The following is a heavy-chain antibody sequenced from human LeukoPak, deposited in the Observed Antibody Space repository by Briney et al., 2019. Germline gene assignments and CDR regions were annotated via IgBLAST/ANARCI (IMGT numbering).Heavy chain of an antibody. D-gene: IGHD1-26*01. CDR3: ASNGIVGATTLDY. CDR2: IIPIFGTA. J-gene: IGHJ4*02. Sequence: SVKVSCKASGGTFSSYAISWVRQAPGQGLEWMGGIIPIFGTANYAQKFQGRVTITADESTSTAYMELSSLRPEDTAVYYCASNGIVGATTLDYWGQGTLVTVSS. CDR1: GGTFSSYA. V-gene: IGHV1-69*13.